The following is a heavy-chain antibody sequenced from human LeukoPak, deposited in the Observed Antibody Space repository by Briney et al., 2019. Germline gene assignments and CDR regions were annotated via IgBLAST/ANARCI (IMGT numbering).Heavy chain of an antibody. CDR2: ISYDGSNK. Sequence: GGSLRPSCAASGFTFSSYGMHWVRQAPGKGLEWVAVISYDGSNKYYADSVKGRFTISRDNSKNTLYLQMNSLRAEDTAVYYCATGDYFSNGDIVVVPAAFDPWGQGTLVTVSS. CDR1: GFTFSSYG. J-gene: IGHJ5*02. D-gene: IGHD2-2*01. CDR3: ATGDYFSNGDIVVVPAAFDP. V-gene: IGHV3-30*03.